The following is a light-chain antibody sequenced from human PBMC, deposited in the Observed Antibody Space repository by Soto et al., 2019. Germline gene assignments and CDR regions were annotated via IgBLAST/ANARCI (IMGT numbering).Light chain of an antibody. J-gene: IGKJ4*01. CDR3: QQFSSYPLT. V-gene: IGKV3-20*01. CDR1: QSVSSN. CDR2: DAS. Sequence: EIVMTQSPAPLSVSPGERATLSCRSSQSVSSNLAWYQQKPGQAPRLLIYDASSRATGIPDRFSGGGSGTDFTLTISRLEPEDVAVYYCQQFSSYPLTLGGGTKVDIK.